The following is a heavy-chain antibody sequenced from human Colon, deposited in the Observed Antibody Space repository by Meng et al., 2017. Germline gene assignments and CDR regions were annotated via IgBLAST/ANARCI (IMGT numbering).Heavy chain of an antibody. CDR3: ARTNYGDYNWFDP. D-gene: IGHD4-17*01. V-gene: IGHV4-31*03. J-gene: IGHJ5*02. Sequence: QVQRQESGPGLGKPSQSLSLTCTVSGGSSSSGGFYWSWICQHPGKGLEWIGYIYYSGSTYYNPSLRSRVAISIDTSKNQFSLKLTSVTAADTAVYFCARTNYGDYNWFDPWGQGTLVTVSS. CDR2: IYYSGST. CDR1: GGSSSSGGFY.